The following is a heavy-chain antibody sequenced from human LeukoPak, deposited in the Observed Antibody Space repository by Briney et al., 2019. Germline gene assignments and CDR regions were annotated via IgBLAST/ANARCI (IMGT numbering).Heavy chain of an antibody. Sequence: SETLSLTCGVSGGSVSSTNWWTWIRQPPGKGLEWVGEVHLDGRTNFNPSLKSRLTMSVDLSENHVSLKLTSVTAADTAVYYCAGEGGFYRPLDYSGQGTLVTVSS. V-gene: IGHV4-4*02. J-gene: IGHJ4*02. CDR1: GGSVSSTNW. CDR2: VHLDGRT. CDR3: AGEGGFYRPLDY. D-gene: IGHD6-25*01.